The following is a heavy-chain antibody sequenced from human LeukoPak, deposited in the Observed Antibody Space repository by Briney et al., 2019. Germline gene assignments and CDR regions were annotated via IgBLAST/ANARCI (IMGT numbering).Heavy chain of an antibody. CDR3: ARGWYSSGWFDY. CDR2: INHSGST. D-gene: IGHD6-19*01. Sequence: SETLSLTCAVYGGSFSGYYWSWIRQPPGKGLEWIGEINHSGSTNYNPSLKSRVTISVDTSKNQFSLKLSSVTAADTAEYYCARGWYSSGWFDYWGQGTLVTVSS. V-gene: IGHV4-34*01. J-gene: IGHJ4*02. CDR1: GGSFSGYY.